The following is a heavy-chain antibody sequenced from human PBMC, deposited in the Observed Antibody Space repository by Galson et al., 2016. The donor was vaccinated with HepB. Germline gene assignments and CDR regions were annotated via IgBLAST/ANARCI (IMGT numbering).Heavy chain of an antibody. CDR2: FYTGGTT. CDR1: GFTVSSHD. J-gene: IGHJ4*02. D-gene: IGHD6-13*01. CDR3: AKEGKFGYSSSWYYGDYLDY. V-gene: IGHV3-66*02. Sequence: SLRLSCAVSGFTVSSHDMSWVRQAPGKGLEWVSVFYTGGTTYYADSVKGRFTISRDNSKNTLYLQMNSLRAEDTAVYYCAKEGKFGYSSSWYYGDYLDYWGQGTLVTVSS.